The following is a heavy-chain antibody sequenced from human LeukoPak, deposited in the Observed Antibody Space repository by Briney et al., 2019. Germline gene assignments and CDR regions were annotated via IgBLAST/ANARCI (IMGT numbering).Heavy chain of an antibody. D-gene: IGHD2-2*01. Sequence: GESLKISCKGSGYSFTSYWIGWVRQMPGKGLELMGIIYPGDSDTRYSPSFQGQVTISADKSISTAYLQWSSLKASDTAMYYCARRDGYCSSTSCYEGYYFDYWGQGTLVTVSS. V-gene: IGHV5-51*01. CDR1: GYSFTSYW. J-gene: IGHJ4*02. CDR3: ARRDGYCSSTSCYEGYYFDY. CDR2: IYPGDSDT.